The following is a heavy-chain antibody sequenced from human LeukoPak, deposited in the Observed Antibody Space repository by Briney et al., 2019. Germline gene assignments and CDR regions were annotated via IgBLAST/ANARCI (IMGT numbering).Heavy chain of an antibody. CDR1: GFTFNNYN. D-gene: IGHD1-26*01. Sequence: GGSLRLSCATSGFTFNNYNMNWVRQAPGRALEWVSSITSSGTYIFYADSVKGRFTISRGNAKNSLYLQMNSLGPEDTAVYYCARDPYSGNYGNYYYYYMDVWGKGTTVTISS. V-gene: IGHV3-21*01. CDR3: ARDPYSGNYGNYYYYYMDV. CDR2: ITSSGTYI. J-gene: IGHJ6*03.